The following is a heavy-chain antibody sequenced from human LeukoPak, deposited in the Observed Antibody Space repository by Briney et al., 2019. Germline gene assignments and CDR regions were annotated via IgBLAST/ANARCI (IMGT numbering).Heavy chain of an antibody. Sequence: PSETLSLTCAVSGGSISSGGYSWSWIRQPPGKGLEWIGYIYHSGSTYYNPSLKSRVTISVDRSKNQFSLKLSSVTAADTAVYYCARGGRSGAYHLDYWGQGTLVTVSS. CDR2: IYHSGST. J-gene: IGHJ4*02. V-gene: IGHV4-30-2*01. CDR3: ARGGRSGAYHLDY. D-gene: IGHD1-26*01. CDR1: GGSISSGGYS.